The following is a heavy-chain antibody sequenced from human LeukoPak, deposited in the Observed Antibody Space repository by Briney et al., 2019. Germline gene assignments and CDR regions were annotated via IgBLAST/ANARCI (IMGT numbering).Heavy chain of an antibody. CDR2: IYNSGSKT. CDR3: SKDVVPDSGWDLDY. D-gene: IGHD6-19*01. CDR1: GFSFSTNS. J-gene: IGHJ4*02. V-gene: IGHV3-23*05. Sequence: PGGSLRLSCTASGFSFSTNSMTWVRQGPGKGLEWVSSIYNSGSKTFYADSVKGRFTISRDNSKNTLYLQMNSLTAEDTAIYYCSKDVVPDSGWDLDYWGQGTLVTVSS.